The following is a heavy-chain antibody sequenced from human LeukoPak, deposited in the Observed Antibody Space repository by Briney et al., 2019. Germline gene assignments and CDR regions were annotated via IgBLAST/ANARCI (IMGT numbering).Heavy chain of an antibody. V-gene: IGHV1-69*04. D-gene: IGHD3-10*01. CDR2: IIPILG. Sequence: GASLKVSCKASGGTXSSYAISWVRQAPGQGLEWMGRIIPILGYAQKFQGRVTITADKSTSTAYMELSSLRSEDTAVYYCAREPYGSGSYFIDYWGQGTLVTVSS. J-gene: IGHJ4*02. CDR1: GGTXSSYA. CDR3: AREPYGSGSYFIDY.